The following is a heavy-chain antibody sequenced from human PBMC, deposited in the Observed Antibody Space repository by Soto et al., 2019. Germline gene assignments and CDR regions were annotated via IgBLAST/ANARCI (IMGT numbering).Heavy chain of an antibody. CDR1: GFTFSNFW. Sequence: GGSLRLSCAASGFTFSNFWMHWVRQAPGKGLVWVSHINSDGSDSTHADSVKGRFTISRDNARNSLYLQMNSLRDEDTAVYYCARDSGYSYGPIADWGQGTLVTVSS. J-gene: IGHJ4*02. CDR3: ARDSGYSYGPIAD. CDR2: INSDGSDS. V-gene: IGHV3-74*01. D-gene: IGHD5-18*01.